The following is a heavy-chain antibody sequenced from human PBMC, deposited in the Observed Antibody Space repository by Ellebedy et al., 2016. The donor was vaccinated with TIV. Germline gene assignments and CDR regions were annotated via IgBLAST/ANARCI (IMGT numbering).Heavy chain of an antibody. Sequence: AASVKVSCKASGFTFTSSAVQWVRQARGQRLEWIGWIVVGSGNTNYAQKFQERVTITRDMSTSTAYMELSSLRSDDTAVYYCARDQRVFYWFDPWGQGTLVTVSS. CDR2: IVVGSGNT. V-gene: IGHV1-58*01. J-gene: IGHJ5*02. CDR1: GFTFTSSA. CDR3: ARDQRVFYWFDP. D-gene: IGHD6-13*01.